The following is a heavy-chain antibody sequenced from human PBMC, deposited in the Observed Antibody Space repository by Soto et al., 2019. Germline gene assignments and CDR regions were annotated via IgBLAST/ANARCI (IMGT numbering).Heavy chain of an antibody. D-gene: IGHD3-9*01. CDR1: GFTFSNAW. Sequence: GALRLSCAASGFTFSNAWMSWVRQAPGKGLEWVGRIKSKTDGGTTDYAAPVKGRFTISRDDSKNTLYLQMNSLKTEDTAVYYCTTDRGTGLRYFDWLPEDYYYYYMDVWGKGTTVTVSS. J-gene: IGHJ6*03. V-gene: IGHV3-15*01. CDR2: IKSKTDGGTT. CDR3: TTDRGTGLRYFDWLPEDYYYYYMDV.